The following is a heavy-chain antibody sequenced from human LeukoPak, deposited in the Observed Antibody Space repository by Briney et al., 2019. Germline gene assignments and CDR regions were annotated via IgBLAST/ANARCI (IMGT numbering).Heavy chain of an antibody. D-gene: IGHD2-2*01. CDR1: GYTFTSYG. V-gene: IGHV1-18*01. Sequence: GASVKVSCKASGYTFTSYGISWVRQAPGQGLEWMGWISAYNGNTNYAQKLQGRGTMTTDTSTSTAYMELRSLRSDDTAVYYCARDSAVPAAILYYYYGMDVWGQGTTVTVSS. CDR2: ISAYNGNT. J-gene: IGHJ6*02. CDR3: ARDSAVPAAILYYYYGMDV.